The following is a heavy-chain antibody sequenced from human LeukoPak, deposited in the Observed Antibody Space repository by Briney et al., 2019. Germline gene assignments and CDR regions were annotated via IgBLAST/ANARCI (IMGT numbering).Heavy chain of an antibody. Sequence: GGSLRLSCAASGFTLSTYWLTWVRQAPGKGLEWVANIKQDGSDKDYVDSVKGRFTISRDNAKNSLYLQMNSLRVEDTAVYYCASEAPYSSSWYTSTWFDPWGQGTLVTVSS. J-gene: IGHJ5*02. CDR2: IKQDGSDK. V-gene: IGHV3-7*01. CDR3: ASEAPYSSSWYTSTWFDP. D-gene: IGHD6-13*01. CDR1: GFTLSTYW.